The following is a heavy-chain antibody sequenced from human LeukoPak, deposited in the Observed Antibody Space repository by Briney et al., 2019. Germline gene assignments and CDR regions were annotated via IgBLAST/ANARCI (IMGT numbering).Heavy chain of an antibody. CDR3: ASWGLYDFWSGYSHYYFDY. CDR1: GFTFSNYW. CDR2: IKQDGSEK. Sequence: PGGSLRLSCAASGFTFSNYWMSWVRQAPGIGLEWVANIKQDGSEKYYVDSVKGRFTISRDNAKNSLYLQMNSLRAEDTAVYYCASWGLYDFWSGYSHYYFDYWGQGALVTVSS. J-gene: IGHJ4*02. V-gene: IGHV3-7*05. D-gene: IGHD3-3*01.